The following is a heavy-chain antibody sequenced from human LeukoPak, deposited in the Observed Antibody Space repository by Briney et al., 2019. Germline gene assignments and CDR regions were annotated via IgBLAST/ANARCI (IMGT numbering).Heavy chain of an antibody. V-gene: IGHV3-53*01. Sequence: GGSLRLSCAASGFTVSSNYMSWVRQAPGKGLEWVSVIYSGGSTYYADSVKGRFTISRDNSKNTLYLQMNSLRAEDTAVYYCAKDQRQSIAVAGTDYWGQGTLVTVSS. CDR2: IYSGGST. CDR1: GFTVSSNY. CDR3: AKDQRQSIAVAGTDY. J-gene: IGHJ4*02. D-gene: IGHD6-19*01.